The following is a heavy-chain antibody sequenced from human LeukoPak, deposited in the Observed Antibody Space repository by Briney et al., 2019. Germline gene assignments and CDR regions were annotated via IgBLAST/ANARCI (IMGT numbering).Heavy chain of an antibody. CDR1: GGSISSSSYY. D-gene: IGHD6-6*01. CDR3: ARHRASIAARKPAYFDY. J-gene: IGHJ4*02. V-gene: IGHV4-39*01. Sequence: PSETLSLTCTVSGGSISSSSYYWGWIRLPPGKGLEWIGSIYYSGSTYYNPSLKSRVTISVDTSKNQFSLKLSSVTAADTAVYYCARHRASIAARKPAYFDYWGQGTLVTVSS. CDR2: IYYSGST.